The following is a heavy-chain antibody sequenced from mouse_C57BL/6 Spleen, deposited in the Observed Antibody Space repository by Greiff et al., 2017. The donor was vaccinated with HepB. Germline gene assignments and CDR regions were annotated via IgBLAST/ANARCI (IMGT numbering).Heavy chain of an antibody. CDR2: INPNNGGT. CDR3: ARSIYYGNYVVFAY. V-gene: IGHV1-26*01. Sequence: VQLQQSGPELVKPGASVKISCKASGYTFTDYYMNWVKQSHGKSLEWIGDINPNNGGTSYNQKFKGKATLTVDKSSSTAYMELRSLTSEDSAVYYCARSIYYGNYVVFAYWGQGTLVTVSA. D-gene: IGHD2-1*01. J-gene: IGHJ3*01. CDR1: GYTFTDYY.